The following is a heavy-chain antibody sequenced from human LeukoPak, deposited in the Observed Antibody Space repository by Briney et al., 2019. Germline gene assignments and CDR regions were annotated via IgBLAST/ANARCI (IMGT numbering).Heavy chain of an antibody. D-gene: IGHD2-2*01. Sequence: SETLSLTCAVSGGSISRNYWSWIRQPDGKGLEWIGHIYSSGSTNYNPSLKSRVTMSVDTSKNQFSLKLTSVTAADTAVYYCARSTPTYYYYMDVWGRGTTATVSS. J-gene: IGHJ6*03. CDR1: GGSISRNY. CDR2: IYSSGST. CDR3: ARSTPTYYYYMDV. V-gene: IGHV4-4*07.